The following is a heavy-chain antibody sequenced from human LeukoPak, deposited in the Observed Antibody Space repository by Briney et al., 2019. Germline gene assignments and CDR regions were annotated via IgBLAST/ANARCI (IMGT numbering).Heavy chain of an antibody. V-gene: IGHV3-30*03. D-gene: IGHD3-22*01. J-gene: IGHJ4*02. Sequence: GGSLRLSCAASGFTFSSYSMNWVRQAPGKGLEWVAVISYDGSNKYYADSVKGRFTISRDNSKNTLYLQMNSLRAEDTAVYYCARVRDYYDSSGYPDDYWGQGTLVTVSS. CDR2: ISYDGSNK. CDR1: GFTFSSYS. CDR3: ARVRDYYDSSGYPDDY.